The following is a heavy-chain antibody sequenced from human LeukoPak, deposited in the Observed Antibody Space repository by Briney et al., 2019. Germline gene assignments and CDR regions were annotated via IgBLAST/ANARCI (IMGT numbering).Heavy chain of an antibody. J-gene: IGHJ5*02. V-gene: IGHV4-39*07. D-gene: IGHD5-24*01. Sequence: SETLSLTCTVSGGSISSSSYYWGWIRQPPGKGLEWIGSIYYSGSTYYNPSLKSRVTISVDTSKNQFSLKLSSVTAADTAVYYCAREWLAGWFDPWGQGTLVTVSS. CDR3: AREWLAGWFDP. CDR1: GGSISSSSYY. CDR2: IYYSGST.